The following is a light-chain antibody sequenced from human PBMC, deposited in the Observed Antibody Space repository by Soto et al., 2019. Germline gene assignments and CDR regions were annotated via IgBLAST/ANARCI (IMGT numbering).Light chain of an antibody. CDR3: SSYTGSSTYVV. CDR2: DVS. J-gene: IGLJ2*01. V-gene: IGLV2-14*01. CDR1: SSDVGGYNY. Sequence: QSALTQPASVSGSPGQSITISFTGTSSDVGGYNYVSWYQQHPGKAPKLMIYDVSNRPSGVSNRFSGSKSANTASLTISGLQAEDDADYYCSSYTGSSTYVVFGGGTKLTVL.